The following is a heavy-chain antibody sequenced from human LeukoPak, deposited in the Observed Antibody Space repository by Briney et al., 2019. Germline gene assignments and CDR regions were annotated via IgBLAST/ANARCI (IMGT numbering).Heavy chain of an antibody. V-gene: IGHV3-21*01. J-gene: IGHJ6*03. D-gene: IGHD7-27*01. CDR1: GFTFSSYS. CDR2: ISSSSSYI. Sequence: GGSLRLSCAAAGFTFSSYSMNWVRQAPGKGLEWVSSISSSSSYIYYADSVKGRFTISRDNAKNSLYLQMNSLRAEDTAVYYCARHQNWGGGDYMDVWGKGTTVTVSS. CDR3: ARHQNWGGGDYMDV.